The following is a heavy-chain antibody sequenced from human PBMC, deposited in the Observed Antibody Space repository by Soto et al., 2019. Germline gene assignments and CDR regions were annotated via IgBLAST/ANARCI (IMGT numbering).Heavy chain of an antibody. Sequence: SLSLSLAASGLILDLYSMHWVRQVPRRGREWVAGISWDGSGLDDAASVKGLFTVSRGNGEASLYFHMNSFRAEDPAMYHCEKAINWNHHPFDMWGQGTTVAV. CDR2: ISWDGSGL. D-gene: IGHD1-1*01. CDR3: EKAINWNHHPFDM. J-gene: IGHJ3*02. CDR1: GLILDLYS. V-gene: IGHV3-9*01.